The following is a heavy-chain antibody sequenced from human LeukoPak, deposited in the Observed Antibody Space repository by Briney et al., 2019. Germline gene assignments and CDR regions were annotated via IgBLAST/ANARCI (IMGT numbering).Heavy chain of an antibody. CDR2: ISDSAAGT. J-gene: IGHJ3*02. Sequence: GGSLRLSCAASGFTFSSYVMRWVRQAPGKGLEWVSSISDSAAGTYYADSVKGRFTISRDNSKNTLYLQMNSLRAEDTAVYYCARVFWEKDGFIGAFDIWGQGTMVTVSS. D-gene: IGHD3-3*01. CDR1: GFTFSSYV. CDR3: ARVFWEKDGFIGAFDI. V-gene: IGHV3-23*01.